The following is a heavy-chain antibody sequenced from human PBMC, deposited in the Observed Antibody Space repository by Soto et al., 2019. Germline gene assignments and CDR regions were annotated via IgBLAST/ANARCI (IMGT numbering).Heavy chain of an antibody. D-gene: IGHD3-10*01. CDR3: ARDGPYYYASRMDV. Sequence: EVKLVESGGGLVQPGGSLRLSCSASGIPVSSNYMTWVRQSPGKGLEWVSVLHSGGDTYYANSVKGRFTISRHDSTNTLFLQMNSLTAEDTAVYYCARDGPYYYASRMDVWGQGTTVTVS. V-gene: IGHV3-53*04. CDR1: GIPVSSNY. J-gene: IGHJ6*02. CDR2: LHSGGDT.